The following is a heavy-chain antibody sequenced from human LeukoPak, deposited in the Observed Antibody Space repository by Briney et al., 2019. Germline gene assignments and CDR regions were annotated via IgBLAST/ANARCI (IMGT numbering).Heavy chain of an antibody. CDR2: IYPNGST. J-gene: IGHJ6*04. D-gene: IGHD3-3*01. CDR1: GGPINFY. Sequence: PSETLSLTCSVSGGPINFYWSWNRQSPGKGLEWIGCIYPNGSTSYNSPLKSRVTISLDTSKKQVSLMLKSVTAADTAVYYCARDVRRALRFNNFYPYFGMNVWGKGTTVIVST. V-gene: IGHV4-59*01. CDR3: ARDVRRALRFNNFYPYFGMNV.